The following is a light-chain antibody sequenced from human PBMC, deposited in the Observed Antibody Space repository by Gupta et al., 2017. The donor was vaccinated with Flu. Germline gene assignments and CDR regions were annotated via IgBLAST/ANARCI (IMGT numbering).Light chain of an antibody. J-gene: IGKJ1*01. CDR3: QQSYSTPPT. V-gene: IGKV1-39*01. Sequence: PASLSAAVGDRVTITCRASQSISSYLNWYQQKPGKAPKLLIYAASSLQSGVPSRFSGSGSGTDFTLTISSLQPEDFATYYCQQSYSTPPTFGQGTKVEIK. CDR1: QSISSY. CDR2: AAS.